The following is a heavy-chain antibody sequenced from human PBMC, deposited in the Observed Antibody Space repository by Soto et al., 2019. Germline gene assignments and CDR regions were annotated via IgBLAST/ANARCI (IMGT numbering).Heavy chain of an antibody. D-gene: IGHD1-26*01. CDR3: ARGEWELPRGWLGP. Sequence: SGGSLRLSCAASGFTFSSYGMHWVRQAPGKGLEWVAVISYDGSNKYYADSVKGRFTISRDNSKNTLYLQMNSLKVDDTAVYYCARGEWELPRGWLGPWGQGTLVTVSS. CDR1: GFTFSSYG. CDR2: ISYDGSNK. J-gene: IGHJ5*02. V-gene: IGHV3-30*03.